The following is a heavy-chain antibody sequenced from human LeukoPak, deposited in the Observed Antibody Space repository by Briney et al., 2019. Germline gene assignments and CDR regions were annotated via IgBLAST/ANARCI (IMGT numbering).Heavy chain of an antibody. D-gene: IGHD3-10*01. CDR3: ARVGDYSYYYYYMDV. CDR1: GFTFNIYW. J-gene: IGHJ6*03. V-gene: IGHV3-7*01. Sequence: GGSLRLSCAASGFTFNIYWMSWVRQAPGKGLEWVANIRKDGNEEYYVDSVKGRFTISRDNAKTSLYLQMNSLRAEDTAVYYCARVGDYSYYYYYMDVWGKGTTVTVSS. CDR2: IRKDGNEE.